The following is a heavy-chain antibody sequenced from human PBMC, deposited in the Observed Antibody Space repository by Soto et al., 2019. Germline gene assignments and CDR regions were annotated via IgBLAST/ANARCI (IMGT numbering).Heavy chain of an antibody. D-gene: IGHD6-6*01. CDR1: GFTFSTAW. J-gene: IGHJ4*02. CDR2: IKSKTDGGTT. Sequence: VSLRLSCAASGFTFSTAWMSWVRQAPGKGLEWVGRIKSKTDGGTTDYAAPVKGRFTISRDDSKNTLYLQMNSLKTEDTAVYYCTTEDESSSSHVDFDYWGQGTLVTVSS. V-gene: IGHV3-15*01. CDR3: TTEDESSSSHVDFDY.